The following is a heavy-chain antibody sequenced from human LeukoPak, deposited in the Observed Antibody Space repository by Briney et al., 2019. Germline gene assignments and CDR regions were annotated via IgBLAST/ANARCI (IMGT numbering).Heavy chain of an antibody. CDR3: AAPRCSGGSCYSSPAAMDV. J-gene: IGHJ6*02. CDR1: GYTFTGYG. Sequence: GASVKVSCKASGYTFTGYGISWVRQAPGQGLEWMGWISAYNGNTNYAQKLQGRVTMTTDTSTSTAYMELRSLRSDDTAVYYCAAPRCSGGSCYSSPAAMDVWGQGTTVTVSS. D-gene: IGHD2-15*01. CDR2: ISAYNGNT. V-gene: IGHV1-18*01.